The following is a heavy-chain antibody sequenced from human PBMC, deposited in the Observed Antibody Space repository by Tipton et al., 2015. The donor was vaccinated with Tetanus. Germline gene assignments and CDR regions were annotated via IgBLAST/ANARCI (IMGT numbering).Heavy chain of an antibody. J-gene: IGHJ4*02. V-gene: IGHV3-30*18. CDR2: ISSDGNSE. CDR3: AKEDDNYFFDY. CDR1: GFTFSRRG. Sequence: AASGFTFSRRGMHWVRQAPGKGLEWVAIISSDGNSEHYADSVKGRFTISRDNSKNTLYLQMGSLRPEDTALYYCAKEDDNYFFDYWGQGTLVTVSS. D-gene: IGHD1-1*01.